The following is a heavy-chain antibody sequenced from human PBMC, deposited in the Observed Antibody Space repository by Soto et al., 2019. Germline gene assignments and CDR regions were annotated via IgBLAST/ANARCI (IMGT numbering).Heavy chain of an antibody. D-gene: IGHD6-13*01. CDR2: ISYSGST. V-gene: IGHV4-28*01. CDR1: GYSISSSKW. J-gene: IGHJ5*02. Sequence: VQLQESGPGLVKPSDTLSLTCDVSGYSISSSKWWGWIRQPPGKGLEWIGYISYSGSTYYNQSLKSLVTMSVDTSKNQFALKLSSVTAVDTAMYYCARIAADGRGPWFDPWGQGTLVTVSS. CDR3: ARIAADGRGPWFDP.